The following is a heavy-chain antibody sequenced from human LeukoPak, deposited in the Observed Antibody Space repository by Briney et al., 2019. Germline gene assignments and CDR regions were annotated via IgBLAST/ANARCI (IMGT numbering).Heavy chain of an antibody. CDR1: GFMFSEYG. D-gene: IGHD6-19*01. J-gene: IGHJ4*02. CDR2: IRDDGSSQ. V-gene: IGHV3-30*02. Sequence: GGSLRLSCAASGFMFSEYGMHWVRQAPGRGPEWVAFIRDDGSSQYFTESVKGRFTISRDNSKNTVSLQMNNLRSEDTAVYYCAKDWGARGCCGDYFDYWGQGSMVTVSS. CDR3: AKDWGARGCCGDYFDY.